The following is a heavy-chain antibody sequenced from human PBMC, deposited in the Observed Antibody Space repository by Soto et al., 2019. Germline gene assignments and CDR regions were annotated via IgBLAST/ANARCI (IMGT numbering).Heavy chain of an antibody. CDR1: GGTFSSYA. CDR3: ARDRVSSYDILTGYYSYYYYGMDV. V-gene: IGHV1-69*06. J-gene: IGHJ6*02. Sequence: QVQLVQSGAEVKKPGSSVKVSCKASGGTFSSYAISWVRQAPGQGLEWMGGIIPIFGTANYAQKFQGRVTITADKSTSTAYMELSSLRSEETAVYYCARDRVSSYDILTGYYSYYYYGMDVWGQGTTVTVSS. D-gene: IGHD3-9*01. CDR2: IIPIFGTA.